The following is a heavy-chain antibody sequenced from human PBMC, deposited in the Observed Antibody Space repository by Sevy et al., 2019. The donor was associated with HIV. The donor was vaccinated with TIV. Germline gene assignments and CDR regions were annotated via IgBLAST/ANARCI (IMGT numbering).Heavy chain of an antibody. CDR3: ARLLGYCSSTSCWDWFDP. CDR1: GFTFSSYW. Sequence: GGSLRLSCAASGFTFSSYWMSWVRQAPGKGLEWVANIKQDGSEKYYVDSGKGRFTISIDNAKNSLYLQMNSLRAEDTAVYYCARLLGYCSSTSCWDWFDPWGQGTLVTVSS. J-gene: IGHJ5*02. V-gene: IGHV3-7*01. CDR2: IKQDGSEK. D-gene: IGHD2-2*01.